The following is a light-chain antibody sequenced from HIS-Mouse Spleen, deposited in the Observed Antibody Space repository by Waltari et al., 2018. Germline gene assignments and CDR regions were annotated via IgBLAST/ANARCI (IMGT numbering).Light chain of an antibody. Sequence: SALTQPASVSGSPGQSITISCTGTSSDVGGYNYVSWYQQHPGKAPKLMIYEVSNRPSWVSNRFSGSKSGNTASLTISGLQAEDEADYYCSSYTSSSTLVFGGGTKLTVL. V-gene: IGLV2-14*01. CDR1: SSDVGGYNY. CDR2: EVS. CDR3: SSYTSSSTLV. J-gene: IGLJ3*02.